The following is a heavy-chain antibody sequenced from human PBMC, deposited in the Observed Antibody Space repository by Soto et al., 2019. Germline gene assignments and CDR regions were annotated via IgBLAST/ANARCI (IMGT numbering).Heavy chain of an antibody. V-gene: IGHV4-30-4*01. D-gene: IGHD3-10*01. CDR1: GGSISSGDYY. CDR3: ARLRSYYGSGSYYRFDY. J-gene: IGHJ4*02. Sequence: SETLSLTCTVSGGSISSGDYYWSWIRQPPGKGLEWIGYIYYSGSTYYNPSLKSRVTISVDTSKNQFSLKLSSVTAADTAVYYCARLRSYYGSGSYYRFDYWGQGTLVTVSS. CDR2: IYYSGST.